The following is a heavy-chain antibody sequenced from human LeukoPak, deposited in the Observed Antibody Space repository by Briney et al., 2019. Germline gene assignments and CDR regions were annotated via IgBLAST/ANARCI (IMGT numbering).Heavy chain of an antibody. CDR3: AKDLRPRAPLWYFDY. Sequence: GGSLRLSCAASGFTFGSFAMNWVRHAPGKGLEWVSTISGTGGNTYYADSVKGRFTISRDNSKNTLYLQMTSLRVEDTAVYYCAKDLRPRAPLWYFDYWGQGALVTVSS. CDR2: ISGTGGNT. J-gene: IGHJ4*02. CDR1: GFTFGSFA. V-gene: IGHV3-23*01. D-gene: IGHD3-10*01.